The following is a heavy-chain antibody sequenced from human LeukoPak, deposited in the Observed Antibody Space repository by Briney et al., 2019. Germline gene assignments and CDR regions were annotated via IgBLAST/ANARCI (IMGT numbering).Heavy chain of an antibody. CDR1: GFTFTVYA. CDR2: ISGSSDNT. CDR3: ARDGGNSWDY. V-gene: IGHV3-23*01. J-gene: IGHJ4*02. Sequence: PGGSLRLSCAASGFTFTVYAMSWVRQAPGKGLEWVSAISGSSDNTYFADSVKGRFTISGDNSKNTVSLQMNSLRAEDTAVYYCARDGGNSWDYWGQGTLVTVSS. D-gene: IGHD6-13*01.